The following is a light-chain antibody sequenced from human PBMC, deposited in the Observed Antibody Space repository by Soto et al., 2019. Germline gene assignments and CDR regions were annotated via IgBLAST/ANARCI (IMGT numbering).Light chain of an antibody. CDR2: QDS. CDR3: QAWDSSPDVV. J-gene: IGLJ2*01. V-gene: IGLV3-1*01. Sequence: SYELTQPPSVSVSPGQTASITCSGDTLGDKYACWYQQKPGQSPVLVIYQDSKRPSGIPERFSGSNSGNTATLTISGTQAMEEADYYCQAWDSSPDVVFGGGTQLTVL. CDR1: TLGDKY.